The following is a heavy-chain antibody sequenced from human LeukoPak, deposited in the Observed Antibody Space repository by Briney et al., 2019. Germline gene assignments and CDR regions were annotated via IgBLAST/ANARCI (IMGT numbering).Heavy chain of an antibody. CDR3: ARAPRFLEWYPFDY. CDR1: GGSFSGYY. J-gene: IGHJ4*02. D-gene: IGHD3-3*01. CDR2: INHSGST. V-gene: IGHV4-34*01. Sequence: SETLSLTCAGYGGSFSGYYWSWIRQPPGKGLEGIGEINHSGSTNYNPSLKSRVTISVDTSKNQFSLKLSSVTAADTAVYYCARAPRFLEWYPFDYWGQGTLVTVSS.